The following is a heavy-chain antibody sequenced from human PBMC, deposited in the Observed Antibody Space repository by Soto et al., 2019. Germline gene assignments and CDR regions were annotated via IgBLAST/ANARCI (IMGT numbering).Heavy chain of an antibody. Sequence: QVQLQESGPGLVKPSETLSLTCTVSGGSVSSNSYYWSWIRQPPGKGLEWIGYIYYSGSTNYNPPLKSRVTISVDTSKNQFSLKLSSVTAADTAVYYCARMKWELLDYWGQGTLVTVSS. CDR1: GGSVSSNSYY. V-gene: IGHV4-61*01. CDR2: IYYSGST. D-gene: IGHD1-26*01. CDR3: ARMKWELLDY. J-gene: IGHJ4*02.